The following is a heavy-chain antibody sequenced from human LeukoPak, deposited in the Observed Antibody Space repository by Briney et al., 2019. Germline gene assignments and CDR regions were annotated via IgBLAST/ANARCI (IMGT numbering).Heavy chain of an antibody. V-gene: IGHV3-21*01. CDR1: GFTFSSYR. CDR3: AREVRSDYVWGSYRYTPFSTDY. J-gene: IGHJ4*02. CDR2: ISSSSSYI. Sequence: GGSLRLSCAASGFTFSSYRMNWVRQAPGKGLEWVSSISSSSSYIYYADSVKGRFTISRDNAKNSLYLQMNSLRAEDTAVYYCAREVRSDYVWGSYRYTPFSTDYWGQGTLVTVSS. D-gene: IGHD3-16*02.